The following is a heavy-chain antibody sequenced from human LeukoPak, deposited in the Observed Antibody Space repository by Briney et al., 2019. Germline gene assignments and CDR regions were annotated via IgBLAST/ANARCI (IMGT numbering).Heavy chain of an antibody. CDR3: ARHLRYPNIAVTGIDY. Sequence: SETLSLTCTVSGGSIRNYYWTWIRQPAGKGLEWIGHIYTSGSTNYNPSLKSRVMLSVDTSKNQFSLNLYSVTAADTAVYYCARHLRYPNIAVTGIDYWGQGTPVSV. V-gene: IGHV4-4*07. CDR2: IYTSGST. J-gene: IGHJ4*02. CDR1: GGSIRNYY. D-gene: IGHD6-19*01.